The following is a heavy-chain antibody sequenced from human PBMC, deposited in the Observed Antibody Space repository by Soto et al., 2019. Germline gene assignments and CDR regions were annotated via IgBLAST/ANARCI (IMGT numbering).Heavy chain of an antibody. CDR3: ARRPVGDV. CDR2: ISSSSSYI. Sequence: EVQLVESGGGLVKPGGSLRLSCAASGFTFSSYSMNWVRQAPGKGLEWVSAISSSSSYIYYAQSVKGRFTISRDNAKNTLYLQMNGLSAEDTAVYYCARRPVGDVWGQGTLVTVSS. CDR1: GFTFSSYS. J-gene: IGHJ4*02. V-gene: IGHV3-21*01.